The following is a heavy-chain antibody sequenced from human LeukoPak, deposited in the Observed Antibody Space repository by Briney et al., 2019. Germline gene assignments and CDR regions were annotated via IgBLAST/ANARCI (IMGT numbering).Heavy chain of an antibody. J-gene: IGHJ4*02. CDR1: GFTFSSYG. CDR2: ISYDGSNK. V-gene: IGHV3-30*18. CDR3: AKGGREWDY. Sequence: PGRSLRLSCAASGFTFSSYGMHWVRQAPGKGLEWVAVISYDGSNKYYADSVKGRFTISRDNSKNTLYLQMNSLRAEDTAVYCCAKGGREWDYWGQGTLVTVSS. D-gene: IGHD3-3*01.